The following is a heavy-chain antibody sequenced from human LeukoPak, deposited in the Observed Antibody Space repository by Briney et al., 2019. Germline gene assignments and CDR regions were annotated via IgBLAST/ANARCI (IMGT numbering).Heavy chain of an antibody. CDR1: GGSLRSGGYF. Sequence: SQTLSLTCAVPGGSLRSGGYFWGWTRQYPGKGLEWIGCISHSVPSYYNPSLKSRVTISVDTSRNQFSLELSSVTAADTAVYFCARERRDGHNYSDFWGQGALVTVSS. CDR2: ISHSVPS. CDR3: ARERRDGHNYSDF. J-gene: IGHJ4*02. D-gene: IGHD5-24*01. V-gene: IGHV4-31*11.